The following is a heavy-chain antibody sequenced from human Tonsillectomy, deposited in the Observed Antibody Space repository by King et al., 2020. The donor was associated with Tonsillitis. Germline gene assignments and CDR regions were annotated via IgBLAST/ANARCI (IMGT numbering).Heavy chain of an antibody. CDR2: ISSSSSTI. J-gene: IGHJ4*02. CDR3: ARDPPPYYYDSSGYYPLFDY. CDR1: GFTFSSYS. V-gene: IGHV3-48*02. Sequence: VHLVESGGGLVQPGGSLRLSCAASGFTFSSYSMNWVRQAPGKGLEWVSYISSSSSTIYYADSVKGRFTISRDNAKNSLYLQMNSLRDEDTAVYYCARDPPPYYYDSSGYYPLFDYWGQGTLVTVSS. D-gene: IGHD3-22*01.